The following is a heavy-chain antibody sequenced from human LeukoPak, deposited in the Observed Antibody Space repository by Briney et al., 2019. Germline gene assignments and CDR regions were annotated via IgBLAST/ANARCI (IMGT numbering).Heavy chain of an antibody. CDR2: IIPIFGTA. CDR3: AYCSSTSCYRGDYYYYYMDV. V-gene: IGHV1-69*05. J-gene: IGHJ6*03. CDR1: GGTFSSYA. Sequence: ASVKVSCKASGGTFSSYAISWVRQAPGQGLEWMGWIIPIFGTANYAQKFQGRVTITTDESTSTAYMELSSLRSEDTAVYYCAYCSSTSCYRGDYYYYYMDVWGKGTTVTVSS. D-gene: IGHD2-2*02.